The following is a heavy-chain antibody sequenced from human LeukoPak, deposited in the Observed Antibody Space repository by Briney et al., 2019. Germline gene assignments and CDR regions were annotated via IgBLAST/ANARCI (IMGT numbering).Heavy chain of an antibody. CDR1: GYSFTSYW. CDR3: ARLYYYDSSGATLIDY. CDR2: IYPGDSDT. Sequence: GESLKISCKGPGYSFTSYWIGWVRQMPGKGLEWMGIIYPGDSDTRYSPSFQGQVTISADKSISTAYLQWSSLKASDTAMYYCARLYYYDSSGATLIDYWGQGTLVTVSS. J-gene: IGHJ4*02. D-gene: IGHD3-22*01. V-gene: IGHV5-51*01.